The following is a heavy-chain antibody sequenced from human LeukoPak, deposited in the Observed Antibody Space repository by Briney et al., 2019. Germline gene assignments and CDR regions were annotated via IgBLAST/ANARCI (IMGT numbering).Heavy chain of an antibody. CDR3: ARGTGSLDY. CDR1: GDSVSSKSAS. Sequence: SQTLSLTCAISGDSVSSKSASWNWIRQSPSRGLEWLGRTYSRSKWFNDYAVSVKSRITINPDTSKNQFSLHLSSVTPDDTAVYYCARGTGSLDYWGQGTLVTVSS. J-gene: IGHJ4*02. CDR2: TYSRSKWFN. V-gene: IGHV6-1*01. D-gene: IGHD1-26*01.